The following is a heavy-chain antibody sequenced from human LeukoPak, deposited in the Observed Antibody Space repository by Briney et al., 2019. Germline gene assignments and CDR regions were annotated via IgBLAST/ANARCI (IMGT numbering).Heavy chain of an antibody. CDR3: ARTYTVVTLSYFRH. V-gene: IGHV1-18*01. CDR1: GYTFTSYG. D-gene: IGHD4-23*01. CDR2: ISAYNGNT. Sequence: ASVKVSCKASGYTFTSYGISWVRQAPGQGLEWMGWISAYNGNTNYAQKLQGRVTMTPDTSTSTAYMELRSLRSDDTAVYYCARTYTVVTLSYFRHWGQGTLVTVSS. J-gene: IGHJ1*01.